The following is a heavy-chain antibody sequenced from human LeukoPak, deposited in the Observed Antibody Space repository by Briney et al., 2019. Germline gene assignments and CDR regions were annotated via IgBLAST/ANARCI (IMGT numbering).Heavy chain of an antibody. V-gene: IGHV4-31*03. Sequence: SETLSLTCTVSGGSVSSGSYYWSWIRQPPGKGLEWIGYIYYSGSTYYNPSLKSRVTISVDTSKNQFSLKLSSVTAADTAVYYCAREVRSSSSLAFDIWGQGTMVTVSS. CDR1: GGSVSSGSYY. D-gene: IGHD6-6*01. CDR3: AREVRSSSSLAFDI. CDR2: IYYSGST. J-gene: IGHJ3*02.